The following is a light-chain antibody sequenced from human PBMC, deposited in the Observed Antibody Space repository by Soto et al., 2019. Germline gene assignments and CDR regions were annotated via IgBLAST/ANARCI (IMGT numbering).Light chain of an antibody. CDR2: DTY. V-gene: IGKV3-15*01. CDR3: QQYNNWPRT. J-gene: IGKJ1*01. Sequence: EIVLKQSPATRSLSPGESATLSCRASQSIRNLLVWYQQRPGQAPRLLIYDTYNRAAGVTARFSGSGSGAEFTLTISSLQSEDFAVYYCQQYNNWPRTFGQGTKVDIK. CDR1: QSIRNL.